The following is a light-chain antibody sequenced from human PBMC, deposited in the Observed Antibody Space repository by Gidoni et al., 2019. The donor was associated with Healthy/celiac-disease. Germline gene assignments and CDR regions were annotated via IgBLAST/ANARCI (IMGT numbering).Light chain of an antibody. CDR1: QSVSSY. CDR3: QHRSNWPRGIT. CDR2: AAS. V-gene: IGKV3-11*01. J-gene: IGKJ5*01. Sequence: ENVLTQSPTTLSLSPEEKATLSCRARQSVSSYLDWYQQKPGQAPRLLIYAASNRATGIPARFSGSGSGTDFTLTISSLEPEYFAVYYCQHRSNWPRGITFXQXTRLEIK.